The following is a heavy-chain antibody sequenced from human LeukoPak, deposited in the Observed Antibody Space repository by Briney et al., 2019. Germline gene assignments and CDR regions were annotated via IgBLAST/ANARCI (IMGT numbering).Heavy chain of an antibody. V-gene: IGHV3-23*01. CDR3: VREAGYCASVCLKSNWFDP. CDR2: ISNGNT. D-gene: IGHD2-15*01. J-gene: IGHJ5*02. CDR1: GFPFSNHA. Sequence: AGSLRLSCAASGFPFSNHAMSWVRQPPGKGLEWVAAISNGNTYYADSVRGRFAISRDDSKNMVYLQMNSLRDEDTALYYCVREAGYCASVCLKSNWFDPWGQGTLVTVSS.